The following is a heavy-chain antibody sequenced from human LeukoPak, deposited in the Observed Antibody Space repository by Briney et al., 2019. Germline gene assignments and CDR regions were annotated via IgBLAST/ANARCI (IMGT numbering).Heavy chain of an antibody. CDR3: ARYPVSGLIMFGGIMDDAFDI. D-gene: IGHD3-16*01. CDR1: GGSFSGYY. CDR2: INHSGNT. V-gene: IGHV4-34*01. Sequence: SEALSLTCAVYGGSFSGYYWNWIRQPQGKGLEWIGGINHSGNTNYNPSLKSRVTISVDTSKNQFSLKLRSVTAADTAVYYCARYPVSGLIMFGGIMDDAFDIWGQGTTVTVSS. J-gene: IGHJ3*02.